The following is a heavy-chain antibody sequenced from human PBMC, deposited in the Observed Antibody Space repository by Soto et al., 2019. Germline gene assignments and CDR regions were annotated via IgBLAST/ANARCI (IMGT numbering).Heavy chain of an antibody. V-gene: IGHV1-69*13. CDR3: ARIYLVRGVIPAGLDP. CDR2: IIPIFGTA. Sequence: ASVKVSCKASGGTFSSYAISWVRQAPGQGLEWMGGIIPIFGTANYAQKFQGRVTITADESTSTAYMELSSLRSEDTAVYYCARIYLVRGVIPAGLDPWGQGTLVTVSS. CDR1: GGTFSSYA. J-gene: IGHJ5*02. D-gene: IGHD3-10*01.